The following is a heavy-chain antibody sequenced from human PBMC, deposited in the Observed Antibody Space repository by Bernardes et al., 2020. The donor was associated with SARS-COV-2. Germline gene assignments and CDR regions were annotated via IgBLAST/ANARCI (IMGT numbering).Heavy chain of an antibody. D-gene: IGHD2-2*01. Sequence: ETLSLTCTVSGGSISSSDYYWGWIRQAPGKGLEWVSGINGVGGTYYADSVKGRFTISRDISTKMLFLQMNSLRAEDTAIYYCAKDYMEGGATQLFDYWGQGTLVTVSS. CDR1: GGSISSSDYY. J-gene: IGHJ4*02. CDR3: AKDYMEGGATQLFDY. V-gene: IGHV3-53*01. CDR2: INGVGGT.